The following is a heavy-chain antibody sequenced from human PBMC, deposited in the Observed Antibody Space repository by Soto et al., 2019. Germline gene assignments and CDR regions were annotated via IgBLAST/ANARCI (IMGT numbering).Heavy chain of an antibody. D-gene: IGHD3-16*01. J-gene: IGHJ4*02. V-gene: IGHV3-15*07. Sequence: SVSNAWMNWVRQAPGKGLEWVGRIKSKTDGGTTDYAAPVKGRFTISRDDSKNTLYLQMNSLKTEYTAVYYCTTDFGHYYGYWGQGTLVTVSS. CDR2: IKSKTDGGTT. CDR3: TTDFGHYYGY. CDR1: SVSNAW.